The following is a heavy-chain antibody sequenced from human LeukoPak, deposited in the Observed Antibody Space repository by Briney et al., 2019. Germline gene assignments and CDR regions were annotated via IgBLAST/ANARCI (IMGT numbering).Heavy chain of an antibody. Sequence: AGGSLRLSCAASGFTFSSYAMHWVRQAPGKGLEWVAVISYDGSNKYYADSVKGRFTISRDNSKNTLYLQMNSLRAEDAAVYYCAKRSGWYLGAFDIWGQGTMVTVSS. CDR2: ISYDGSNK. J-gene: IGHJ3*02. CDR3: AKRSGWYLGAFDI. V-gene: IGHV3-30-3*02. CDR1: GFTFSSYA. D-gene: IGHD6-19*01.